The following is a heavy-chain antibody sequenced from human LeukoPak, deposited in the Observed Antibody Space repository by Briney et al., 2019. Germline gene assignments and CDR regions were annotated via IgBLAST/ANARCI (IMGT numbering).Heavy chain of an antibody. CDR1: GFTLSDYY. J-gene: IGHJ4*02. Sequence: RGSRTPSCPASGFTLSDYYIGWVRQAPEEGREWVSYISSSGSTIYYADSVKGRFPISRDNAKSTLYLQMNSLRAEDSAVYYCARTPRWTYYFDYWGQGTLVTVSS. D-gene: IGHD4-23*01. CDR2: ISSSGSTI. V-gene: IGHV3-11*01. CDR3: ARTPRWTYYFDY.